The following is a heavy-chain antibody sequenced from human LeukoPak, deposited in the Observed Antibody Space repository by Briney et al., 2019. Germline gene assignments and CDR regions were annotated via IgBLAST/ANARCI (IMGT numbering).Heavy chain of an antibody. CDR1: GYTFTSYG. CDR3: ARVGIAAAGTPQGGSSY. CDR2: ISAYNGNT. V-gene: IGHV1-18*01. J-gene: IGHJ4*02. Sequence: ASVNVSFKASGYTFTSYGSSWLGQAPGQGLEWMGWISAYNGNTNYAQKLQGRVTMTTDTSTSTAYMELRSLRSDDTAVYYCARVGIAAAGTPQGGSSYWGQGTLVTVSS. D-gene: IGHD6-13*01.